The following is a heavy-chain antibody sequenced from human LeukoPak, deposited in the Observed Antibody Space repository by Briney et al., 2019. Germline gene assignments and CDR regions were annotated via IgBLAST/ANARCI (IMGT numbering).Heavy chain of an antibody. Sequence: ASVKVSCKASGYTFTSYYMHWVRQAPGQGLEWMGIINPSGGSTSYAQKFQGRVTMTRDTSTSAVYMDLSSLRSEDTAVYYCARVAGYSSSWYYFDYWGQGTLVTVSS. V-gene: IGHV1-46*01. CDR1: GYTFTSYY. D-gene: IGHD6-13*01. J-gene: IGHJ4*02. CDR3: ARVAGYSSSWYYFDY. CDR2: INPSGGST.